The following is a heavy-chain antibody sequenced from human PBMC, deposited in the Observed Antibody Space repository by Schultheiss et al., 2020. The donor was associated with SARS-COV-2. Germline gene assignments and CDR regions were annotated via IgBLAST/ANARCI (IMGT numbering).Heavy chain of an antibody. D-gene: IGHD2-2*01. V-gene: IGHV4-59*01. Sequence: SETLSLTCAVYGGSFSGYNWSWIRQPPGKGLEWIGYIYYSGSTNYNPSLKSRVTISVDTSKNQFSLKLSSVTAADTAVYYCARVGYCSSTSCSNAFDIWGQGTMVTVSS. CDR2: IYYSGST. CDR3: ARVGYCSSTSCSNAFDI. CDR1: GGSFSGYN. J-gene: IGHJ3*02.